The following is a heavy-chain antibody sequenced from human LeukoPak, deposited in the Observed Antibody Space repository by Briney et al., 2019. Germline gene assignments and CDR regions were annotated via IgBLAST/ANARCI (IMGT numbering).Heavy chain of an antibody. D-gene: IGHD3-22*01. CDR2: IYYSGST. CDR3: ARDRYNYDSSGSRWFDP. Sequence: PSETLSPTCTVSGVSISSYYWSWIRQPPGKGLEWIGYIYYSGSTNYNPSLKSRVTISVDTSKNQFSLKLRSVTAADTAVYYCARDRYNYDSSGSRWFDPWGQGTLVTVSS. CDR1: GVSISSYY. J-gene: IGHJ5*02. V-gene: IGHV4-59*01.